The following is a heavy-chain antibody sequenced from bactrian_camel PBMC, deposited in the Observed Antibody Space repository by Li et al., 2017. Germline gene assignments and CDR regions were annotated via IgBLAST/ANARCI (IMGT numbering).Heavy chain of an antibody. Sequence: LVESGGGSVQAGGSLRLSCTASGHIFNQYCMGWFRQAPGKEREGVAGIDSDDTTNYADSVKGRFTISKDNAKNTLWLQMNSLKPGDTAMYYCAAGGLFVYCQVGARETDFGYWGQGTQVTVS. CDR3: AAGGLFVYCQVGARETDFGY. J-gene: IGHJ6*01. CDR1: GHIFNQYC. V-gene: IGHV3S53*01. D-gene: IGHD1*01. CDR2: IDSDDTT.